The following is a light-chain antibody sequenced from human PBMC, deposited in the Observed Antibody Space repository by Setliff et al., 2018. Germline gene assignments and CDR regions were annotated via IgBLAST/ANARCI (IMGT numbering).Light chain of an antibody. CDR3: SSYTHFDAFDVL. CDR1: NSDVGGYNY. Sequence: QSVLAQPASMSGSPGQSITISCTGTNSDVGGYNYVSWYQQHPGRAPKLIIYDVSYRPSGVSNRFSGSKSGNRASLTISGLQAEDEADYYCSSYTHFDAFDVLFGGGTK. V-gene: IGLV2-14*03. J-gene: IGLJ2*01. CDR2: DVS.